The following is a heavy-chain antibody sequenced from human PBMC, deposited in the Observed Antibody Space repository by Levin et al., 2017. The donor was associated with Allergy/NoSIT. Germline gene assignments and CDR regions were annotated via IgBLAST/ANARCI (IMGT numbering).Heavy chain of an antibody. V-gene: IGHV3-48*02. CDR2: ISGGSGSI. J-gene: IGHJ4*02. D-gene: IGHD1-20*01. CDR3: ARDHNWAFDY. Sequence: QLGESLKISCAASGFTFSSYSMNWVRQAPGKGLEWVSYISGGSGSICYADSVKGRFTISRDNAKNSLFLHMNSLTDEDTAVYYCARDHNWAFDYWGQGILVIVSS. CDR1: GFTFSSYS.